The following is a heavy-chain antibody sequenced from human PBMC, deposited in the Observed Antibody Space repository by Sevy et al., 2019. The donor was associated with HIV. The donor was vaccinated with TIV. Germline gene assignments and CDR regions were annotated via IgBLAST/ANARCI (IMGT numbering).Heavy chain of an antibody. Sequence: GGSLRLSCAASGFTFSSYAMHWVRQAPGKGLEWVAVISYDGSNKYYADSVKGRFTISRDNSKNTLYLQMNSLRAEDTAVYYCARDKGHTYYYDSSGYHVYYYYGMDVWGQGTTVTVSS. CDR1: GFTFSSYA. CDR2: ISYDGSNK. J-gene: IGHJ6*02. V-gene: IGHV3-30-3*01. D-gene: IGHD3-22*01. CDR3: ARDKGHTYYYDSSGYHVYYYYGMDV.